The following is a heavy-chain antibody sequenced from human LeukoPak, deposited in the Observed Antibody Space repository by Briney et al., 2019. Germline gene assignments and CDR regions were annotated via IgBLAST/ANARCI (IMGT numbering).Heavy chain of an antibody. D-gene: IGHD3-22*01. V-gene: IGHV3-74*01. Sequence: PGGSLRLSCAASGFTFSRCWMHWVRQAPGKGLVWVSRINSDGSSTNYADSVKGRFTISRDNAKNTLYLQMNGLRAEDTAMYYCAKTYYYDSSDYYENAFDIWGRGTMVTVSS. J-gene: IGHJ3*02. CDR2: INSDGSST. CDR1: GFTFSRCW. CDR3: AKTYYYDSSDYYENAFDI.